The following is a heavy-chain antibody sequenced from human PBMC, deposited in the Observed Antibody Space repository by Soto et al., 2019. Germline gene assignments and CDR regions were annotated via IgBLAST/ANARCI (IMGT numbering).Heavy chain of an antibody. CDR1: GGSISSGDYY. J-gene: IGHJ4*02. V-gene: IGHV4-30-4*01. CDR3: ARGLGDMGYYFDY. CDR2: IYYSGST. D-gene: IGHD3-16*01. Sequence: SETLSLTCTVSGGSISSGDYYWSWIRQPPGKGLEWIGYIYYSGSTYYNPSLKSRVTISVDTSKNQFSLKLSSVTAADTAVYYCARGLGDMGYYFDYWGQGTLVTV.